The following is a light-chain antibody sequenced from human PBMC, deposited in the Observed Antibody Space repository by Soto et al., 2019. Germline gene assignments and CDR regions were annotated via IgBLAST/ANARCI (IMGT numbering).Light chain of an antibody. CDR3: PQTSTKPGT. Sequence: DVQMTQSPSSLSASVGDSVTITCRSSQTVKTYLNWYQHKPWQAPQLLIYASSRLQTGVASRFSGSGSGSYFSLTISSLQPEDFATYYWPQTSTKPGTFGQGTKVEIK. CDR1: QTVKTY. J-gene: IGKJ1*01. CDR2: ASS. V-gene: IGKV1-39*01.